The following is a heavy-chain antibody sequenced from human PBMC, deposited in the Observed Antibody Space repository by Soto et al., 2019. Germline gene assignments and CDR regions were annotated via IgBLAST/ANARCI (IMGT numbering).Heavy chain of an antibody. Sequence: PSETLSLTCTVSGGSISSYYWSWIRQPAGKGLEWIGRMYTSGSTNYNPSLKSRVTMSVDTSKNQFSLKLTSVTAADTAVYYCARAGGYVVQGSNWFDPWGQGTLVTVSS. J-gene: IGHJ5*02. CDR2: MYTSGST. CDR1: GGSISSYY. V-gene: IGHV4-4*07. CDR3: ARAGGYVVQGSNWFDP. D-gene: IGHD5-12*01.